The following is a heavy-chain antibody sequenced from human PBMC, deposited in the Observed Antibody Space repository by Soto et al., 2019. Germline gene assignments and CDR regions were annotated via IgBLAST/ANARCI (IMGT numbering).Heavy chain of an antibody. Sequence: ASVTVSCKSSGYTFTSYGIICVRQAPGQGLEWMGWISAYNGNTNYAQKLQGRVTMTTDTSTSTAYMELSSLRSEDTAVYYCARDRLRGYDSSGFYSWGQGTMVTVSS. CDR1: GYTFTSYG. V-gene: IGHV1-18*01. CDR3: ARDRLRGYDSSGFYS. J-gene: IGHJ4*02. CDR2: ISAYNGNT. D-gene: IGHD3-22*01.